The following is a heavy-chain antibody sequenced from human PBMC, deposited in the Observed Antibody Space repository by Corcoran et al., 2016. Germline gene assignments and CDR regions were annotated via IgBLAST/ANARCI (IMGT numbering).Heavy chain of an antibody. Sequence: QVQLVQSGAEVKKPGSSVKVSCKASGGTFSSYAISWVRQAPGQGLEWMGGIIPIFGTANYAQKFQGRVTITADKSTSTAYMELSSLRSEDTAVDYCARGLDDFWSGYNTHYYYGMDVWGQGTTVTVSS. D-gene: IGHD3-3*01. J-gene: IGHJ6*02. CDR3: ARGLDDFWSGYNTHYYYGMDV. CDR1: GGTFSSYA. CDR2: IIPIFGTA. V-gene: IGHV1-69*06.